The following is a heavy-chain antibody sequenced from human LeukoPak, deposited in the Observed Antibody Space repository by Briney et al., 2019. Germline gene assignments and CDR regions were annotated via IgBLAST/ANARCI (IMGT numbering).Heavy chain of an antibody. V-gene: IGHV3-7*03. D-gene: IGHD2-15*01. CDR1: AFIFSGHW. Sequence: GGSLRLSCEGSAFIFSGHWMNWVRQTPGKGLEWVASIKEDGSERQYVDSVKGRFSISRDNTKGSLFLQLNSLRAEDTAVYYCAREIVVVVAATLEKYYYGMDVWGQGTTVTVSS. CDR2: IKEDGSER. CDR3: AREIVVVVAATLEKYYYGMDV. J-gene: IGHJ6*02.